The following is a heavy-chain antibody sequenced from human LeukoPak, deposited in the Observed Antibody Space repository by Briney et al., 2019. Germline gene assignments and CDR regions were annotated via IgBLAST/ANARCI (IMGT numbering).Heavy chain of an antibody. V-gene: IGHV3-23*01. CDR2: ISGSGGST. Sequence: GGSLRLSCAASGFTFSSYAMSWARQAPGQGLKWVSAISGSGGSTYYADSVKGRFTMSRDNSKNTLYLQMNSLRAEDTAVYYCAKMDFWSGYPDYWGQGTLVTVSS. J-gene: IGHJ4*02. CDR3: AKMDFWSGYPDY. D-gene: IGHD3-3*01. CDR1: GFTFSSYA.